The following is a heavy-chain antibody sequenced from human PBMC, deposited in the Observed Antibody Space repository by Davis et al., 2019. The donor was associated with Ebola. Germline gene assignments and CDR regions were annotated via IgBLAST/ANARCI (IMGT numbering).Heavy chain of an antibody. Sequence: GESLKISCAVSGFSFRSYGMHWVRQAPGKGLEWVAVISYDGSNKYYADSVKGRLTISRDNSKNKLYLQMNSLRAEDTAVYYCASYGEELERHGMGYYYYGMDVWGQGTTVTVSS. CDR2: ISYDGSNK. CDR1: GFSFRSYG. J-gene: IGHJ6*02. CDR3: ASYGEELERHGMGYYYYGMDV. D-gene: IGHD1-1*01. V-gene: IGHV3-30*03.